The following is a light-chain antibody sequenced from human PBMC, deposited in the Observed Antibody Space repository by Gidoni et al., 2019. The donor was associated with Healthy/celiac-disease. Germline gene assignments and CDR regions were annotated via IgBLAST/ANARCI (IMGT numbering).Light chain of an antibody. CDR1: QSISSY. J-gene: IGKJ2*04. Sequence: DIQMTQSPSSLSASVGDRVTITCRASQSISSYLNWYQQKPGKAPKLLIYAASSLQSGVPSRFSGSGSGTDFTLTISSLQPEDFATYYCQQSYSTPCSFGQWTQLEIK. V-gene: IGKV1-39*01. CDR3: QQSYSTPCS. CDR2: AAS.